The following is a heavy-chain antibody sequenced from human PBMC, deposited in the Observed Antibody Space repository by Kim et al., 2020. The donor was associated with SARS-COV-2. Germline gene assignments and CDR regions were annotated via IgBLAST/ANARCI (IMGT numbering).Heavy chain of an antibody. CDR1: GFMFSSHW. D-gene: IGHD1-1*01. Sequence: GGSLRLSCAASGFMFSSHWMTWVRQAPGKGLEWVASIKQDGSEKYYVDSVRGRFTISRDNGKNSMHLQVNSLRVEDTAVYYCARVGNDYYFGMDVWGQGTPITVSS. CDR3: ARVGNDYYFGMDV. V-gene: IGHV3-7*03. CDR2: IKQDGSEK. J-gene: IGHJ6*02.